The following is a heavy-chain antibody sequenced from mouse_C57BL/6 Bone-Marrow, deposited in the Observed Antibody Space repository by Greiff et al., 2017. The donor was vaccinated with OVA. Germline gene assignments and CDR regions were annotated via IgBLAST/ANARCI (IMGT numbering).Heavy chain of an antibody. CDR2: INPNNGGT. CDR3: ARPITTVVAPYWYFDV. CDR1: GYTFTDYN. V-gene: IGHV1-18*01. Sequence: VQLKQSGPELVKPGASVKIPCKASGYTFTDYNMDWVKQSHGKSLEWIGDINPNNGGTIYNQKFKGKATLTVDKSSSTAYMELRSLTSEDTAVYYCARPITTVVAPYWYFDVWGTGTTVTVSS. D-gene: IGHD1-1*01. J-gene: IGHJ1*03.